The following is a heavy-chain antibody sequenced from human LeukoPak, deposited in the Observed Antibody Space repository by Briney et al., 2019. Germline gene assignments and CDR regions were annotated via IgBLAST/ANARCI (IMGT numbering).Heavy chain of an antibody. CDR2: ISAYNGNT. Sequence: ASVKVSCKASGYTFTSYGISWVRQAPGQGLEWMGWISAYNGNTNYAQKLQGRVTMTTDTSTSTAYMELRSLRSDDTAVYYCAKDRGRAVAGSEFDYWGQGTLVTVSS. V-gene: IGHV1-18*01. J-gene: IGHJ4*02. D-gene: IGHD6-19*01. CDR1: GYTFTSYG. CDR3: AKDRGRAVAGSEFDY.